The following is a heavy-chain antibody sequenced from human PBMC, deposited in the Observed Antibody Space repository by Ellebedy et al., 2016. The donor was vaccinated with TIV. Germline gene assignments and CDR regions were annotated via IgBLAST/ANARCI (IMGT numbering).Heavy chain of an antibody. CDR3: ARGRVRPEDPSYFDF. CDR1: VFNNYW. D-gene: IGHD2-15*01. CDR2: ISRDGTST. Sequence: GESLKISCAGAVFNNYWVHWFRQAPGKGLVWVSRISRDGTSTSYADSVRGRFTASRDNAKDTLYLQLHSLRAEDTAVYYCARGRVRPEDPSYFDFWGQGSLVTVSS. J-gene: IGHJ4*02. V-gene: IGHV3-74*01.